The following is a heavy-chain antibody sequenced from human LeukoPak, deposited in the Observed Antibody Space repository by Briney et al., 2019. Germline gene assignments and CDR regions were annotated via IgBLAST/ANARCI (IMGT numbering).Heavy chain of an antibody. D-gene: IGHD4/OR15-4a*01. CDR2: IRYDGTNK. V-gene: IGHV3-30*02. CDR1: GFTFSSYG. J-gene: IGHJ4*02. CDR3: ARRAGAYSHPYDY. Sequence: GGSLRLSCAASGFTFSSYGMHWVRQAPGKGLEWVAFIRYDGTNKYYADSVKGRFTISRDNSKNTLYLQMNSLRAEDTAVYYCARRAGAYSHPYDYWGQGTLVTVSS.